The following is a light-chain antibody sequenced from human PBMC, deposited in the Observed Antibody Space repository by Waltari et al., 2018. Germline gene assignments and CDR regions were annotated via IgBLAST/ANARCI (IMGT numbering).Light chain of an antibody. J-gene: IGKJ2*01. CDR1: QSVSSSY. Sequence: EIVLTQSPGTLSLSPGERATLSCRASQSVSSSYSAWYQQKPGQAPRLLIYGASSRATGIPDRFSGSGSGTDFTLTISRLEPEDFAVYYCQQYGSSRNTFGQGTKLEIK. CDR2: GAS. CDR3: QQYGSSRNT. V-gene: IGKV3-20*01.